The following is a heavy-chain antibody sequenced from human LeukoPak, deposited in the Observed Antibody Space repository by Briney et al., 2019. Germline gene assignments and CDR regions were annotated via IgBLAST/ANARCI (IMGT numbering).Heavy chain of an antibody. CDR1: GGSFTGYY. D-gene: IGHD3-16*01. J-gene: IGHJ3*02. Sequence: KTSETLSLTCAVYGGSFTGYYWSWIRQPPGKGLEWIGEINHSGSTNYNPSLKSRVTISVDTSKRHFSLKLTSATAADTAVYYCARSYSYATPYDAFDIWGQGTMVTVSS. CDR3: ARSYSYATPYDAFDI. CDR2: INHSGST. V-gene: IGHV4-34*01.